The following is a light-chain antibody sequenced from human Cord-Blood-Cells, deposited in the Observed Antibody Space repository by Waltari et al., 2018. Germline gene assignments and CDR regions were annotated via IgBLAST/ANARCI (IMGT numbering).Light chain of an antibody. CDR1: SSDVGGFNY. J-gene: IGLJ2*01. CDR3: CSYAGSYTLV. Sequence: QSALTPPRPVSGSPGPPVTIPCTGTSSDVGGFNYVTWYQQHPGKAPKLMIYDVSKRPSGVPDRFSGSKSGNTASLTISGLQAEDEADYYCCSYAGSYTLVFGGGTKLTVL. CDR2: DVS. V-gene: IGLV2-11*01.